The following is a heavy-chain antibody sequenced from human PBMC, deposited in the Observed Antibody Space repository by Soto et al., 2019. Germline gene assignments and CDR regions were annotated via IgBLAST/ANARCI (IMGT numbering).Heavy chain of an antibody. CDR2: ITSNVYGGTT. CDR1: GFTFSDYD. J-gene: IGHJ4*02. V-gene: IGHV3-49*03. D-gene: IGHD3-3*01. CDR3: SRLKGLHYLEWRLYDY. Sequence: GSLRLCCTASGFTFSDYDMSWFRQAPGKGLEWVGFITSNVYGGTTEYAASVKGRFTVSRDDSKSIAYLDMNSLNAEDAGVYYCSRLKGLHYLEWRLYDYRAQRTQVTGSS.